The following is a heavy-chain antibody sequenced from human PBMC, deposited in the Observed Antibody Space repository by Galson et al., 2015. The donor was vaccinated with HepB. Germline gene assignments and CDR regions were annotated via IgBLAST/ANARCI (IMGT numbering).Heavy chain of an antibody. CDR2: ISYDGSNK. V-gene: IGHV3-30*18. J-gene: IGHJ4*02. CDR1: GFTFSSYW. D-gene: IGHD3-3*01. Sequence: SLRLSCAASGFTFSSYWMSWVRQAPGKGLEWVAVISYDGSNKYYADSVKGRFTISRDNSKNTLYLQMNSLRAEDTAVYYCAKGDSDFWSGHVDYWGQGTLVTVSS. CDR3: AKGDSDFWSGHVDY.